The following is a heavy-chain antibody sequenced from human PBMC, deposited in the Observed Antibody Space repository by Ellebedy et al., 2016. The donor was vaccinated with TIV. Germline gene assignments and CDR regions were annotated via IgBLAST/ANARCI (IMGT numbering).Heavy chain of an antibody. D-gene: IGHD6-19*01. CDR1: GFTFSSYA. J-gene: IGHJ4*02. V-gene: IGHV3-23*01. Sequence: GESLKLSCAASGFTFSSYAMSWVRQAPGRGLEWVSVISGSGDYTNYADSGKGRFTISRDNSNRTLYLQMNSLRAEDTAVYYCAKQQWLDNWGQGTLVTVSS. CDR3: AKQQWLDN. CDR2: ISGSGDYT.